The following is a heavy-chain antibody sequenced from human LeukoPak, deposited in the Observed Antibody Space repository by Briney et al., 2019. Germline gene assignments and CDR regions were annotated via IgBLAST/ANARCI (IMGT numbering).Heavy chain of an antibody. D-gene: IGHD3-10*01. Sequence: GGSLRLSCAASGFNLNSYMLNWVRQAPGKGLEWVSSISSTGSYIYYADSVKGRFTISRDNPGNVVYLQMDSLRADDTAVYYCAKSITMIRGVHGLHAFDIWGQGTMVTVSS. V-gene: IGHV3-21*04. J-gene: IGHJ3*02. CDR2: ISSTGSYI. CDR1: GFNLNSYM. CDR3: AKSITMIRGVHGLHAFDI.